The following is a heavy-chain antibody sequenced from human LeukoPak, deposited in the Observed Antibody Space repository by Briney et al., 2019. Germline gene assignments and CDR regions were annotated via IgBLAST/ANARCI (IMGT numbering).Heavy chain of an antibody. D-gene: IGHD7-27*01. V-gene: IGHV4-61*02. CDR3: ARVGTGVSFDF. CDR2: IYTSGST. CDR1: GGSISSGSYY. J-gene: IGHJ4*02. Sequence: SETLSLTCTVSGGSISSGSYYWSWIRQPAGKGLEWIGRIYTSGSTNYSPSLKSRVTISVDTSKNQFSLKLSSVTAADTAVYYCARVGTGVSFDFWGQGTLVTVSS.